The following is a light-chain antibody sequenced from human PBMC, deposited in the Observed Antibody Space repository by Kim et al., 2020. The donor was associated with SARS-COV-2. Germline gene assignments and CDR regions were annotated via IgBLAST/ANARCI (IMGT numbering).Light chain of an antibody. J-gene: IGLJ2*01. CDR1: ISDIRYYNY. CDR2: DVS. CDR3: SSYTTSNTLV. V-gene: IGLV2-14*03. Sequence: QSVLTQPASVSGSPGQSITISCTGTISDIRYYNYVSWYQQHPGKAPKLMIYDVSNRPSGVSNRFSGSKSGNTASLTISGLLPEDEADYYCSSYTTSNTLVFGGGTQLTVL.